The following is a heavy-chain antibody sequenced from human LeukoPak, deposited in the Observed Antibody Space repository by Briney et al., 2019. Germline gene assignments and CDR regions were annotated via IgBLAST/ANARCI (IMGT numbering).Heavy chain of an antibody. CDR3: VRTMVRGVISYYFGY. D-gene: IGHD3-10*01. J-gene: IGHJ4*02. CDR1: GFTFSSYA. Sequence: QPGGSLRLSCAASGFTFSSYAMSWVRQAPGKGLEWVSAISGSGGSTYYADSVKGRFTISRDNSKNTLYLQMSSLRAEDTAVYYCVRTMVRGVISYYFGYWGQGTLVTVSS. V-gene: IGHV3-23*01. CDR2: ISGSGGST.